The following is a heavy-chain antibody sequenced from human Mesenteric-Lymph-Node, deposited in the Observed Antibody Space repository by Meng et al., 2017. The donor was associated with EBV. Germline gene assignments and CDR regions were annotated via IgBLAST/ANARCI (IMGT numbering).Heavy chain of an antibody. J-gene: IGHJ5*02. V-gene: IGHV4-61*01. CDR3: AREGTTVTRWFDP. CDR1: GDSVSSGNNY. D-gene: IGHD4-11*01. CDR2: IYFTGST. Sequence: QVQMTGSGPGLVKPSGTLSLTCNVSGDSVSSGNNYWSWIRQSPGRGLEWIGNIYFTGSTFYNPALKSRVTISGDTSKNQFSLKLTSVTAADTAVYYCAREGTTVTRWFDPWGPGTLVTVSS.